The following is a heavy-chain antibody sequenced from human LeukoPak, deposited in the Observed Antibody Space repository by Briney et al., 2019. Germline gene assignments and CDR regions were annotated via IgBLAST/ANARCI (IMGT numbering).Heavy chain of an antibody. V-gene: IGHV4-31*03. CDR2: IYYSGST. Sequence: SSETLSLTCTVSGGSISSGGYYWSWIRQHPGKGLEWIGYIYYSGSTYYNPSLKSRVTISVDTSKNQFSLKLSSVTAADTAVYYCARASYGDYRFGGWGQGTLVTVSS. J-gene: IGHJ4*02. CDR1: GGSISSGGYY. D-gene: IGHD4-17*01. CDR3: ARASYGDYRFGG.